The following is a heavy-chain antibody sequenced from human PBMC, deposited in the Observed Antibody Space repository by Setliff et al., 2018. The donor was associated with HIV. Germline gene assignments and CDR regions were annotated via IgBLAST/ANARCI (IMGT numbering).Heavy chain of an antibody. D-gene: IGHD3-22*01. CDR3: ARPTYYSDSSGHPHYHFET. CDR1: GYTFTDYY. J-gene: IGHJ5*02. CDR2: VDPEDGET. V-gene: IGHV1-69-2*01. Sequence: ASVKVSCKASGYTFTDYYMHWVQQAPGKGLEWMGRVDPEDGETIYAQNFQGRLTITADEPTSTAYMELSSLRSEDTAVYYCARPTYYSDSSGHPHYHFETWGQGTRVTVSS.